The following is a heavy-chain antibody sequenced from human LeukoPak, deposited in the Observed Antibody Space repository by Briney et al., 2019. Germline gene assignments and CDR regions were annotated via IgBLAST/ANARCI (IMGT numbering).Heavy chain of an antibody. CDR1: GYTFTNYH. CDR3: ARGIGAIAYNWFDP. CDR2: ISGHNGYT. D-gene: IGHD2-21*01. J-gene: IGHJ5*02. V-gene: IGHV1-18*01. Sequence: ASVKVSCKASGYTFTNYHVTWVRQGPGQGLEWMGWISGHNGYTKYAQKFQGRLTMTTDTSTSTAYMELRSLRSDDTAVYFCARGIGAIAYNWFDPWGQGTLVTVSS.